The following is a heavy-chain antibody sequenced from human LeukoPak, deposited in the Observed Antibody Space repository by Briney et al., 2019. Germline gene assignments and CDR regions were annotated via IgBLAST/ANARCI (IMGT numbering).Heavy chain of an antibody. CDR2: IYTSGST. D-gene: IGHD6-19*01. Sequence: SETLSLTCTVSGGSISSYYWSWIRQPAGKGLEWIGRIYTSGSTNYSPSLKSRVTMSVDTSKNQFSLKLSSVTAADTAVYYCARDGQWLVQRYNWSDPWGQGTLVTVSS. V-gene: IGHV4-4*07. J-gene: IGHJ5*02. CDR3: ARDGQWLVQRYNWSDP. CDR1: GGSISSYY.